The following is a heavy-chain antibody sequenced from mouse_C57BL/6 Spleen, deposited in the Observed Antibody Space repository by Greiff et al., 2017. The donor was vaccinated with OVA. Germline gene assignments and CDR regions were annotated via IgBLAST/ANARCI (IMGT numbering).Heavy chain of an antibody. J-gene: IGHJ3*01. D-gene: IGHD2-4*01. CDR2: ISNGGGST. Sequence: EVMLVESGGGLVQPGGSLKLSCAASGFTFSDYYMYWVRQTPEKRLEWVAYISNGGGSTYYPDTVKGRFTISRDNAKNTLYLQMSRLKSEDTAMYYCARSRIYYDYDEGFAYWGQGTLVTVSA. CDR3: ARSRIYYDYDEGFAY. CDR1: GFTFSDYY. V-gene: IGHV5-12*01.